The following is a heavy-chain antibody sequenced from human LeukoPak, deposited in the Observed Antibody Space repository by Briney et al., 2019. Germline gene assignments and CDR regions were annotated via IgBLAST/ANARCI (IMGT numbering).Heavy chain of an antibody. V-gene: IGHV4-59*08. CDR1: GGSISSYY. Sequence: VKPSETLSLTCTVSGGSISSYYWSWIRLPPGKGLEWIGHIYYSGSINYNPSLKSRVTISVDTSKNQFSPKLSSVTAADTAVYYCARLSTRRYDSGAPIGVWFDPWGQGTLVTVSS. J-gene: IGHJ5*02. D-gene: IGHD3-22*01. CDR3: ARLSTRRYDSGAPIGVWFDP. CDR2: IYYSGSI.